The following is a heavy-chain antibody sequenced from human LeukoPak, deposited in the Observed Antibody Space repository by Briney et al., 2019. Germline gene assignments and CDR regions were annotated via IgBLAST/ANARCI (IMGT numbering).Heavy chain of an antibody. CDR3: ARGRRYYESSGRDAFDI. V-gene: IGHV3-7*01. D-gene: IGHD3-22*01. CDR2: IKQDGSEK. Sequence: GGSLRLSCAASGFTFSSYWMSWVRQAPGKGLEWVANIKQDGSEKYYVESVKGRFTISRDNAKNSLYLQMNSLGAEDTAVYYCARGRRYYESSGRDAFDIWGQGTMVTVSS. J-gene: IGHJ3*02. CDR1: GFTFSSYW.